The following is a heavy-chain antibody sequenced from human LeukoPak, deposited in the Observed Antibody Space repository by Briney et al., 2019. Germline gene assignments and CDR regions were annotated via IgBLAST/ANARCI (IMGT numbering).Heavy chain of an antibody. V-gene: IGHV5-51*01. CDR1: GYNFNSDW. J-gene: IGHJ3*02. Sequence: GESLKISCKASGYNFNSDWIGWVRQMPGKGLEWMGIIYPGNSNIRYSPSFQGQVTFSADKCINTAYLQWSGLKASDTAIYFCARGQTCSSANCYKARAFDIWGQGTMVTVSS. D-gene: IGHD2-2*02. CDR2: IYPGNSNI. CDR3: ARGQTCSSANCYKARAFDI.